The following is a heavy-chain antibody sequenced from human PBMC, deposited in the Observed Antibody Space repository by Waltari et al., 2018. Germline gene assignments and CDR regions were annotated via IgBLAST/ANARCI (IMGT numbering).Heavy chain of an antibody. CDR3: ATSDLLYSSGWYYFDY. D-gene: IGHD6-19*01. CDR2: FDPEDGET. CDR1: GYTLTELS. Sequence: QVQLVQSGVEVKKPGASVKVSCKVSGYTLTELSMHWVRQAPGKGLEWMGGFDPEDGETIYAQKFQGRVTMTEDTSTDTAYMELSSLRSEDTAVYYCATSDLLYSSGWYYFDYWGQGTLVTVSS. V-gene: IGHV1-24*01. J-gene: IGHJ4*02.